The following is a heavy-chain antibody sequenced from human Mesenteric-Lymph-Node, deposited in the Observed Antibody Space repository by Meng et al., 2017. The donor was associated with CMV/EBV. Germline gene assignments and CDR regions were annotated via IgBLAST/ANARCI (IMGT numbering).Heavy chain of an antibody. CDR2: INPNSGGT. J-gene: IGHJ5*02. CDR1: YTFTGYY. V-gene: IGHV1-2*06. Sequence: YTFTGYYMHWVRQAPGQGLEWMGRINPNSGGTNYAQKFQGRVTMTRDTSISTAYMELSRLRSDDTAVYYCARDLGRFGELSDIWFDPWGQGTLVTVSS. D-gene: IGHD3-10*01. CDR3: ARDLGRFGELSDIWFDP.